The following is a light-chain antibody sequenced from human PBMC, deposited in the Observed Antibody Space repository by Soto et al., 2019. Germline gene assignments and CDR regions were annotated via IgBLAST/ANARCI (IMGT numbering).Light chain of an antibody. CDR2: DNN. CDR3: ASWDDRLNGVI. V-gene: IGLV1-44*01. Sequence: QAVVTQPPSASGTPGQRVTISCSGSNSNIGSNTVNWYQQLPGTAPKLLIYDNNKRPSGVPGRCSDSKSGTSASLAISGLQSEDEADYYCASWDDRLNGVIFGGGTKLTVL. J-gene: IGLJ2*01. CDR1: NSNIGSNT.